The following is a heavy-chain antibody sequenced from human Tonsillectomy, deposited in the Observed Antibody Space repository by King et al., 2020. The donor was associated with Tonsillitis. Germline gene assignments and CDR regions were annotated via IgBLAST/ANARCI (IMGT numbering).Heavy chain of an antibody. D-gene: IGHD1-26*01. CDR2: ISSSSSYT. CDR3: AREGVQGGATRTPGY. CDR1: GFTFSDYY. Sequence: VQLVESGGGLVKPGGSLRLSCAASGFTFSDYYMSWIRQAPGKGLEWVSYISSSSSYTNYADSVKGRFTISRDNAKNSLYLQMNSLRAEDTAVYYCAREGVQGGATRTPGYWGQGTLVTVSS. J-gene: IGHJ4*02. V-gene: IGHV3-11*05.